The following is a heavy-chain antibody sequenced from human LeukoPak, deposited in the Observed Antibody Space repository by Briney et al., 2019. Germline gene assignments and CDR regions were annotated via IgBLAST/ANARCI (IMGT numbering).Heavy chain of an antibody. Sequence: ASVKVSCKASGYTFTGYYMRWVRQAPGQGLEWMGWINPNSGATNYGQKFQGRVTMTRGTSISTAYMELSRLRSDDTGMYYCARFPGRFYYDNSAYYTDNGFDIWGQGTMVTVSS. J-gene: IGHJ3*02. CDR2: INPNSGAT. CDR1: GYTFTGYY. V-gene: IGHV1-2*02. D-gene: IGHD3-22*01. CDR3: ARFPGRFYYDNSAYYTDNGFDI.